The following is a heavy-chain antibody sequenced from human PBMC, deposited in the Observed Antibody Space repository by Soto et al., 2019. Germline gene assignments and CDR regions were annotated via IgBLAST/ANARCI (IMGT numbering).Heavy chain of an antibody. D-gene: IGHD3-22*01. Sequence: SETLSLTCTVSGGSVSNSGFYWGWIREAAGKGLEWIAAMYYTVSTCYNPSLKSRVTVSVDTSKNMVPLHLSSVTAADTAIYYRARKKRYYYDSSGHPQHWGQGTLVTLSS. CDR2: MYYTVST. CDR1: GGSVSNSGFY. J-gene: IGHJ3*01. CDR3: ARKKRYYYDSSGHPQH. V-gene: IGHV4-39*01.